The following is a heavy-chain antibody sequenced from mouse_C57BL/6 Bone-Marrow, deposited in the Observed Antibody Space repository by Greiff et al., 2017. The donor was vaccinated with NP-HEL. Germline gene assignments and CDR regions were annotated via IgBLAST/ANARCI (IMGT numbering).Heavy chain of an antibody. CDR3: ARDYGSFYYYAMDY. Sequence: EVQGVESGAELVKPGASVKLSCTASGFNIKDYYMHWVKQRTEQGLEWIGRIDPEDGETKYAPKFQGKATITADTASNTAYLQLSSLTSEDTAVYYGARDYGSFYYYAMDYWGQGTSVTVSS. D-gene: IGHD1-1*01. V-gene: IGHV14-2*01. J-gene: IGHJ4*01. CDR2: IDPEDGET. CDR1: GFNIKDYY.